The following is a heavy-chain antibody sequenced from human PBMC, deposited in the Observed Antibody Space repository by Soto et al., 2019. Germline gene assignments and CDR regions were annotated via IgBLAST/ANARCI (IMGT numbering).Heavy chain of an antibody. CDR1: GLTFSSYC. V-gene: IGHV3-74*01. J-gene: IGHJ3*02. D-gene: IGHD6-13*01. CDR3: VRGGYMHACDI. Sequence: EVQLVESGGGLVQPGVSLSLSCAASGLTFSSYCMYWVRQAPGKGLEWVSHMNNDGSYTIYAESVKGRFTFSRDNAKNTLYLQMNSLRADVTAVYYCVRGGYMHACDIWGQGTMVTVSS. CDR2: MNNDGSYT.